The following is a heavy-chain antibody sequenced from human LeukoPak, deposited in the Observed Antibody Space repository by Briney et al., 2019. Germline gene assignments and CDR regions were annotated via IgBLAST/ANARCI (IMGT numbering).Heavy chain of an antibody. CDR3: ASRDYFDY. CDR2: TNPSNGGT. V-gene: IGHV1-2*02. Sequence: GASVKVSCKASGYTFTAYYLHWVRQAPGQGLEWMGWTNPSNGGTNYLEKFQGRVTMTRDTSTNTAYMELSSLRSDDTAVYYCASRDYFDYWGQGTLVTVPS. J-gene: IGHJ4*02. CDR1: GYTFTAYY.